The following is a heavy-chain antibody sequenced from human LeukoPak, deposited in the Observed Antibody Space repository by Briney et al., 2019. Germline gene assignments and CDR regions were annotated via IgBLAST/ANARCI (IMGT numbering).Heavy chain of an antibody. J-gene: IGHJ4*02. CDR3: ARRSSGYYVFDF. V-gene: IGHV4-31*03. CDR2: IYYDGST. CDR1: TVSFSGGAYY. Sequence: SETLSLTCSVSTVSFSGGAYYWSWVRQYPGKGLEWIGYIYYDGSTNYEPSLRSRVSISIDTSKSQFSLNLTSVTVADTAVYYCARRSSGYYVFDFWGQGILVTVSS. D-gene: IGHD3-16*01.